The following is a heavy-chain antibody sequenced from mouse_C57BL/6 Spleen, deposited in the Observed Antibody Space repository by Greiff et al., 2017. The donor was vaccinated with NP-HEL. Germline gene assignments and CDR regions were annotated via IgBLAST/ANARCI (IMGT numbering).Heavy chain of an antibody. D-gene: IGHD2-5*01. J-gene: IGHJ3*01. Sequence: QVQLQQSGAELVRPGTSVKVSCKASGYAFTNYLIEWVKQRPGQGLEWIGVINPGSGGTNYNEKFKGKATLTADKSSSTAYMQLSSLTSEDSAVYFCARDYSNWFAYWGQGTLVTVSA. V-gene: IGHV1-54*01. CDR2: INPGSGGT. CDR3: ARDYSNWFAY. CDR1: GYAFTNYL.